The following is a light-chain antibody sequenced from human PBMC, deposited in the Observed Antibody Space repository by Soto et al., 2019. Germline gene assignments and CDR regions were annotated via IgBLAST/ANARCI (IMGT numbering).Light chain of an antibody. CDR2: KAS. V-gene: IGKV1-5*03. CDR3: QHMPT. J-gene: IGKJ1*01. CDR1: QSISAS. Sequence: DIQMTQSPSTLSASVGDRVTITCRASQSISASLAWYQQKPGKAPKPLVYKASSLETGVPARFSGSGSGTEVTLTISSLQPDDFASYFCQHMPTFGQGTKVEIK.